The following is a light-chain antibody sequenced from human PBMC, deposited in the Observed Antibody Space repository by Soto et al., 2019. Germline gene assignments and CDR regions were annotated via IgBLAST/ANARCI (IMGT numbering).Light chain of an antibody. Sequence: QSVQTQPPSVSAAPGQKVTISCSGSNSNIGNTYVSWYQQLPGTAPKLLIYENNKRPSGIPDRFSGSKSGTSATLGITGLQTGDEADYYCGAWDSGLSGYVFGTGDQGHRP. CDR1: NSNIGNTY. CDR2: ENN. J-gene: IGLJ1*01. V-gene: IGLV1-51*02. CDR3: GAWDSGLSGYV.